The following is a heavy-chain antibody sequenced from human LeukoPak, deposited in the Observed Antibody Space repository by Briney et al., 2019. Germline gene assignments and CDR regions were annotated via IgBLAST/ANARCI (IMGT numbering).Heavy chain of an antibody. CDR1: GFTFSSYA. J-gene: IGHJ3*02. CDR3: ASEGGRGYSYDNAFDI. V-gene: IGHV3-30-3*01. CDR2: ISYDGSNK. D-gene: IGHD5-18*01. Sequence: PGRSLRLSCAASGFTFSSYAMHWVRQAPGKGLEWVAVISYDGSNKYYADSVKGRFTISRDNSKNTLYLQMNSLRAEDTAVYYCASEGGRGYSYDNAFDIGGQGTMVTVSS.